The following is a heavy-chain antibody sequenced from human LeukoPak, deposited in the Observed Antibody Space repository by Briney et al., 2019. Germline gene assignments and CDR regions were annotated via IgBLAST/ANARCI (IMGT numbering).Heavy chain of an antibody. CDR1: GGSISRYD. D-gene: IGHD2-15*01. CDR3: ARVGIGYCSGGSCYWGYYGMDV. CDR2: IYYSGRT. J-gene: IGHJ6*02. Sequence: PSETLSLTCSVSGGSISRYDCSWIRQPPGKGREWMGYIYYSGRTNYNPSLKSRVTISVDTSKNQFSLKLSSVTAADTAVYYCARVGIGYCSGGSCYWGYYGMDVWGQGTTVTVSS. V-gene: IGHV4-59*01.